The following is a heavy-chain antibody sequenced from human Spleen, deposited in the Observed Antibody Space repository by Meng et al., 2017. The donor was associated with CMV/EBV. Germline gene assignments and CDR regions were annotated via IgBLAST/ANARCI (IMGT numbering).Heavy chain of an antibody. D-gene: IGHD5-18*01. CDR3: AREPTRYSYGHEDY. J-gene: IGHJ4*02. CDR1: GYTFTGYY. Sequence: ASVKVSCKASGYTFTGYYMHWVRQAPGQGLEWMGWINPNSGGTNYAQKFQGRVTMTRDTSISTAYMELSRLRSDDTAVYYCAREPTRYSYGHEDYRGQGTLVTVSS. CDR2: INPNSGGT. V-gene: IGHV1-2*02.